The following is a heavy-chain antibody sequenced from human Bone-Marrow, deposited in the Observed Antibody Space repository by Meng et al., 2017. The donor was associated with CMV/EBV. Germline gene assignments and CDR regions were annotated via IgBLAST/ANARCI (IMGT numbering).Heavy chain of an antibody. Sequence: GESLKISCAASGFTFSSYWMSWVRQAPGKGLEWVANIKQGGSKKYYVDSVKGRFTISRDNAKNSLYLQMNSLRAEDTAVYYCARGKEVCCRGASCLFPPIEAWGQGTLVTVSS. J-gene: IGHJ4*02. CDR2: IKQGGSKK. CDR1: GFTFSSYW. D-gene: IGHD3-10*02. CDR3: ARGKEVCCRGASCLFPPIEA. V-gene: IGHV3-7*03.